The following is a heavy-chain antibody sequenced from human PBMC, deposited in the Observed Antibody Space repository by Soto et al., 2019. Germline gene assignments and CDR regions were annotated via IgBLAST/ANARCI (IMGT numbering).Heavy chain of an antibody. D-gene: IGHD6-19*01. CDR3: ARDRRRSYSSGWYYFDY. CDR2: INPSVGST. CDR1: GYTFTSYY. Sequence: QVQLVQSGAEVKKPGASVKVSCKASGYTFTSYYMHWVRQAPGQGLEWMGIINPSVGSTSYAQKFQCRVTMTRETATSTVYMELSSLRSEDTAVYYCARDRRRSYSSGWYYFDYWGQGTLVTVSS. V-gene: IGHV1-46*01. J-gene: IGHJ4*02.